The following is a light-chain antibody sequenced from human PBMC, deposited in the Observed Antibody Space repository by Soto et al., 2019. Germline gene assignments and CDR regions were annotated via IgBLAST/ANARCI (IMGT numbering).Light chain of an antibody. CDR1: QNISNY. J-gene: IGKJ5*01. CDR3: QQSSSSPIT. V-gene: IGKV3-20*01. CDR2: GAS. Sequence: IVLTQSPATLSLSPGKRATLSCRASQNISNYLIWYQQKPGQAPRLLIYGASSRATGIPDRFSGSGSGTDFTLTISRLEAEDFAVYYCQQSSSSPITFGQGTRLEIK.